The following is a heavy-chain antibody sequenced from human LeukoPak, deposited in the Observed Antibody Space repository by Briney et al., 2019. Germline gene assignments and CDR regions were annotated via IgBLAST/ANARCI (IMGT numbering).Heavy chain of an antibody. D-gene: IGHD3-10*01. Sequence: GGSLRLSCATSTFTFSSYTMNWVRQAPGKGLEWVSSISPSGNSKYHADSVKGRFTISRDNAENSLYMQMNSLRAEDTGVYYCVRDFLGESGAGGYWGQGTLVTVSS. V-gene: IGHV3-21*01. J-gene: IGHJ4*02. CDR3: VRDFLGESGAGGY. CDR1: TFTFSSYT. CDR2: ISPSGNSK.